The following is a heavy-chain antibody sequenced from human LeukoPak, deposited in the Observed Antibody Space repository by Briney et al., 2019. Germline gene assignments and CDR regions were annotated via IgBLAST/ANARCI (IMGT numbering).Heavy chain of an antibody. CDR1: GGSISSSNW. J-gene: IGHJ6*03. V-gene: IGHV4-4*02. Sequence: SETLSLTCAVSGGSISSSNWWSWVRQPPGKGLEWIGEIYHSGSTNYNPSLKSRVTISVDKSKNQFSLKLSSVTAADTAVYYCARVELVGYYYMDVWGKETTVTISS. CDR3: ARVELVGYYYMDV. CDR2: IYHSGST. D-gene: IGHD3-10*01.